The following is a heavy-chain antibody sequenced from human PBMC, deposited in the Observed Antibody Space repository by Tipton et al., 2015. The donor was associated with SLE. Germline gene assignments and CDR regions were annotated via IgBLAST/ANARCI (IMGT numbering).Heavy chain of an antibody. CDR3: ARDQEFGETH. J-gene: IGHJ4*02. Sequence: TLSLTCTVSGGSISSSSYYWGWIRQPPGKGLEWIGSIYYSGSSYYNPSLKSRVTISVDRSKNQFSLRLSSVTAADTAVYYCARDQEFGETHWGQGTLVTVSS. CDR1: GGSISSSSYY. D-gene: IGHD3-10*01. CDR2: IYYSGSS. V-gene: IGHV4-39*07.